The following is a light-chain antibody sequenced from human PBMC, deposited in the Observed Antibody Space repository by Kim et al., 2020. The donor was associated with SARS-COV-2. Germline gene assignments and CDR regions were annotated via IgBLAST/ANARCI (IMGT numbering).Light chain of an antibody. CDR2: AAS. Sequence: DIQMTQSPSSLSASVGDRVTITCRASQAISNYLAWYQQKPGKVPKLLIYAASTLQSGVPSRFSGSGSGTDFTLTISSLQPEDVATYYCQKYNSAPPYTFGQVTKLEI. CDR1: QAISNY. CDR3: QKYNSAPPYT. J-gene: IGKJ2*01. V-gene: IGKV1-27*01.